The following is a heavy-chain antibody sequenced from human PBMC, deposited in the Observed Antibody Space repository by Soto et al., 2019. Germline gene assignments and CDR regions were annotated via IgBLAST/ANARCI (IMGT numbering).Heavy chain of an antibody. V-gene: IGHV3-74*03. CDR3: VRATEQKRIDY. CDR2: ISVDGRDT. D-gene: IGHD6-13*01. Sequence: PEGSLRLSCAAEGFSLSDYWMHWVRQVPGKGLLWVSRISVDGRDTTYADSVKGRFTISRDNAKNTLYLQMGSLRAEDTAVYYCVRATEQKRIDYWGHGSLVTVPS. J-gene: IGHJ4*01. CDR1: GFSLSDYW.